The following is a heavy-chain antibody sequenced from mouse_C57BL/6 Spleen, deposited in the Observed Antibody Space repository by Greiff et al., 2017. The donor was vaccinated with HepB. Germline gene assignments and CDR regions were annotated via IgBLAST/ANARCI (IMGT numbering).Heavy chain of an antibody. D-gene: IGHD2-1*01. Sequence: EVKLMESGPELVKPGASVKIPCKASGYTFTDYNMDWVKQSHGKSLEWIGDINPNNGGTIYNQKFKGKATLTVDKSSSTAYMELRSLTSEDTAVYYCARGRVYYGNYYAIDYWGQGTSVTVSS. CDR3: ARGRVYYGNYYAIDY. CDR2: INPNNGGT. CDR1: GYTFTDYN. J-gene: IGHJ4*01. V-gene: IGHV1-18*01.